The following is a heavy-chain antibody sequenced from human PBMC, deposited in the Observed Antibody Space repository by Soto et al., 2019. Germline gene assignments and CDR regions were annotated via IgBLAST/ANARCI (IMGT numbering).Heavy chain of an antibody. J-gene: IGHJ4*02. CDR1: GFTFSNHW. Sequence: PGGSLRLSFTASGFTFSNHWMHWVRQGPGQGLVWVSRINTDGSFRDYAASVRGRFTISRDNAKNTLILQMNSLRAEDTAVYYCVRGTSAWGGKDYWRQGTLVTVS. CDR3: VRGTSAWGGKDY. V-gene: IGHV3-74*01. D-gene: IGHD6-19*01. CDR2: INTDGSFR.